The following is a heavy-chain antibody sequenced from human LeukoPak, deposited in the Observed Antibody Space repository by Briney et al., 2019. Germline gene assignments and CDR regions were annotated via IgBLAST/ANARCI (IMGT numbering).Heavy chain of an antibody. CDR3: VAAAASGGY. Sequence: GGSLRLSCAASGFTFSSSAMSWVRQAPGKGLEWVSAISNNGGYTYYADSVQGRFTISRDNSKSTLCLQMNSLRAEDTAVYYCVAAAASGGYWGQGTLVTVSS. CDR1: GFTFSSSA. D-gene: IGHD6-13*01. J-gene: IGHJ4*02. CDR2: ISNNGGYT. V-gene: IGHV3-23*01.